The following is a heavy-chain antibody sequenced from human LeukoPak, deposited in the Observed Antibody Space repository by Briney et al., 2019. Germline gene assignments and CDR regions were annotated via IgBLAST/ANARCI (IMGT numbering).Heavy chain of an antibody. J-gene: IGHJ5*02. CDR2: IYYSGST. Sequence: SETLSLTCTVSGGSISSHYWSWIRQPPGKGQEWIGYIYYSGSTNYNPSLKSRVTISVDTSKNQFSLKLSSVTAADTAVYYCARVDYKTTRFDPWGQGTLVTVSS. D-gene: IGHD4-11*01. CDR1: GGSISSHY. V-gene: IGHV4-59*11. CDR3: ARVDYKTTRFDP.